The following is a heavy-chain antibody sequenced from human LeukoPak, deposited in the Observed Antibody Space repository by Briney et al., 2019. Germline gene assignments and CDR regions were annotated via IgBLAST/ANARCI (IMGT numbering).Heavy chain of an antibody. CDR3: AGRGYSGYDSGPFDY. Sequence: SVKVSCKASGGTFSSYAISWVRQAPGQGLEWMGGIIPIFGTANYAQKFQGRVTITTDESTSTAYVELSSLRSEDTAVYYCAGRGYSGYDSGPFDYWGQGTLVTVSS. CDR1: GGTFSSYA. V-gene: IGHV1-69*05. D-gene: IGHD5-12*01. J-gene: IGHJ4*02. CDR2: IIPIFGTA.